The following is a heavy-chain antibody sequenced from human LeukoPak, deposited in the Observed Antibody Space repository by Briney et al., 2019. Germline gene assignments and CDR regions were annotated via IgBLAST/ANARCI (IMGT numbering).Heavy chain of an antibody. J-gene: IGHJ4*02. CDR1: GFTFSSYA. V-gene: IGHV3-23*01. CDR2: ISGSGGST. CDR3: AKGTYYDILTGYYEYYFDY. Sequence: PGGSLRLSCAASGFTFSSYAMSWVRQAPGKGLEWVSAISGSGGSTYYADSVKGRFTISRDNSKNTLYLQMNSLRAEDTAVYYCAKGTYYDILTGYYEYYFDYWGQGTLVTVSS. D-gene: IGHD3-9*01.